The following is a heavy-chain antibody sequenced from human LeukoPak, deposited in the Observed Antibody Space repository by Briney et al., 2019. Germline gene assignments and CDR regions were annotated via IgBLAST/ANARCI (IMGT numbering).Heavy chain of an antibody. Sequence: GGSLRLSCAASGFTFSSYAMHWVRQAPGEGLEWVAVISYDGSNKYYADSVKGRFTISRDNSKNTLYLQMNSLRAEDTAVYYCASSITMIGSDAFDIWGQGTMVTVSS. V-gene: IGHV3-30-3*01. CDR1: GFTFSSYA. CDR2: ISYDGSNK. D-gene: IGHD3-22*01. CDR3: ASSITMIGSDAFDI. J-gene: IGHJ3*02.